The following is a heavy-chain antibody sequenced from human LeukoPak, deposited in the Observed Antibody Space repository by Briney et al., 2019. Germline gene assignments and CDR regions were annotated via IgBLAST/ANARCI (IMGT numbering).Heavy chain of an antibody. CDR3: ARNYDFWSGEGAFDI. D-gene: IGHD3-3*01. CDR2: IYSGGST. V-gene: IGHV3-53*01. CDR1: GFTVSSNY. Sequence: GGSLRLSCAASGFTVSSNYMSWVRQAPGKGLEWVSVIYSGGSTYYADSVKGRFTISRDNSKNTLYLQMNGLRAEDTAVYYCARNYDFWSGEGAFDIWGQGTMVTVSS. J-gene: IGHJ3*02.